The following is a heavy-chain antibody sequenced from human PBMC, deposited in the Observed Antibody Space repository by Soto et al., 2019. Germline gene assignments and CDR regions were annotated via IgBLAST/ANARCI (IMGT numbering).Heavy chain of an antibody. J-gene: IGHJ5*02. D-gene: IGHD6-19*01. CDR1: GFSLSTSGMC. Sequence: SGPTLVNPTQTLTLTCTFSGFSLSTSGMCVSWIRQPPGKALEWLALIDWDDDKYYSTSLKTRLTISKDTSKNQVVLTMTNMDPVDTATYXCARTGYSSGWFQLFDPWGQGTLVTVSS. V-gene: IGHV2-70*01. CDR2: IDWDDDK. CDR3: ARTGYSSGWFQLFDP.